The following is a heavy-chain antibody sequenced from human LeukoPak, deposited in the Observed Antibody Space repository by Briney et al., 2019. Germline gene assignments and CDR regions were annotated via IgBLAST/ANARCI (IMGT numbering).Heavy chain of an antibody. CDR1: GGSISPFY. CDR3: ANYYYDSSGLNWFDP. Sequence: SETLSLTCAVSGGSISPFYWSWIRQPPGKGLEWIGCIYFSGSTNYNPSLESRVTISVDTSKNQFSLKLSSVTAADTAVYYCANYYYDSSGLNWFDPWGQGTLVTVSS. CDR2: IYFSGST. J-gene: IGHJ5*02. D-gene: IGHD3-22*01. V-gene: IGHV4-4*08.